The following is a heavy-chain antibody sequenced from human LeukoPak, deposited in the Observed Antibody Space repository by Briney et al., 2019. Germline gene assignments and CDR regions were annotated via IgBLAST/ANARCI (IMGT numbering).Heavy chain of an antibody. CDR3: ARGPRHFQH. CDR1: GGPFSGYY. J-gene: IGHJ1*01. Sequence: SETLSLTCAVYGGPFSGYYWSWIRQPPGKGLEWIGEINHSGSTNYNPSLKSRVTISVDTSKNQFSLKLSSVTAADTAVYYCARGPRHFQHWGQGTLVTVSS. V-gene: IGHV4-34*01. CDR2: INHSGST.